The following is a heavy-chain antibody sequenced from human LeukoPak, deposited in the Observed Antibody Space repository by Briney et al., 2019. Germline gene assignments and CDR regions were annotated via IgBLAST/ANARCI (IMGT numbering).Heavy chain of an antibody. CDR3: ARYYYDSSGYYFAAFDY. CDR1: GYTFTSYD. Sequence: ASAKVSCKASGYTFTSYDINWVRQATGQGLEWMGWMNPNSGNTGYAQKFQGRVTMTRNTSISTAYMELSSLRSEDTAVYYCARYYYDSSGYYFAAFDYWGQGTLVTVSS. V-gene: IGHV1-8*01. D-gene: IGHD3-22*01. J-gene: IGHJ4*02. CDR2: MNPNSGNT.